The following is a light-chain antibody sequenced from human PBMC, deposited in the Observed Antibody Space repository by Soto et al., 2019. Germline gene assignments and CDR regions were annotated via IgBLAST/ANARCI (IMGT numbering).Light chain of an antibody. J-gene: IGKJ4*01. Sequence: DIQLTQAPSFLSASVGDRVTITCRASQCISNYLAWYQRKPGKAPKLLIYTASTLQSGVPSRFSGSGSGTEFTLTISSLQPADFATYYCQQLNSYPLTFGGGTKVEIK. V-gene: IGKV1-9*01. CDR2: TAS. CDR1: QCISNY. CDR3: QQLNSYPLT.